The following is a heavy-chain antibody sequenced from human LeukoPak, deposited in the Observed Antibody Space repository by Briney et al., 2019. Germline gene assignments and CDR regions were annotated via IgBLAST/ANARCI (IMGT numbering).Heavy chain of an antibody. CDR2: IWSDGSNK. CDR1: GFTFSSYG. V-gene: IGHV3-33*06. CDR3: AKETGSQGYFQD. Sequence: GRSLRLSCAASGFTFSSYGMHWVRQAPGKGLEWVAVIWSDGSNKYYEDSVKGRFTISRDNSKNTLYLQMNSLGAEDTAVYYCAKETGSQGYFQDWGQGTLVTVSS. J-gene: IGHJ1*01. D-gene: IGHD3-10*01.